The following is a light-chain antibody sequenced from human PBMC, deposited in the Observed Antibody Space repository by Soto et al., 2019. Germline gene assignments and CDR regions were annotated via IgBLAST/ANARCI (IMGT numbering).Light chain of an antibody. Sequence: QSVLTQPPSASGTPGQTVTISCSGSSSNIGSAYIYWYQHLPGTAPKLLIYSNNQRPSGVPDRFSASKSGTSASLAISGLRSEDDADYYCAAWDDSLVVFGGGTKVTVL. J-gene: IGLJ2*01. CDR3: AAWDDSLVV. CDR1: SSNIGSAY. CDR2: SNN. V-gene: IGLV1-47*02.